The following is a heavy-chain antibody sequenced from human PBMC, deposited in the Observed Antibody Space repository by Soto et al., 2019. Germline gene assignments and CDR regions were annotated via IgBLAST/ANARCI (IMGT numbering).Heavy chain of an antibody. D-gene: IGHD3-22*01. J-gene: IGHJ4*02. Sequence: AASVKVSCKASGGTCSSYAISWVRQAPGQRLERMGGIIPIFGTANYAQKFQGRVTITADESTSTAYMELSSLRSEDTAVYYCAREALYYDSSGYYKPAFDYWGQGTLVTVSS. CDR2: IIPIFGTA. CDR3: AREALYYDSSGYYKPAFDY. CDR1: GGTCSSYA. V-gene: IGHV1-69*13.